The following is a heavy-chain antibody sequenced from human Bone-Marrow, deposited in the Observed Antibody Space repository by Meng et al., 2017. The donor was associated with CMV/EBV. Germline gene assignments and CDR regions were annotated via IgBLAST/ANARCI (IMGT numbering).Heavy chain of an antibody. CDR3: AKCLSRGRGSFDY. V-gene: IGHV3-7*01. CDR1: GFTFSSYW. Sequence: GESLKISCAASGFTFSSYWMSWVRQAPGKGLEWVANIKQDGSEKYYVDSVKGRFTISRDNSKNTLYLQMNSLRAEDTAVYYCAKCLSRGRGSFDYWGQGTTVTGSS. CDR2: IKQDGSEK. D-gene: IGHD3-16*01. J-gene: IGHJ4*03.